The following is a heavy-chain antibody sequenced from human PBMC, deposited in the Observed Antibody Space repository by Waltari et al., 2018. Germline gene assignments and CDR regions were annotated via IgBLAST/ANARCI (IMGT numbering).Heavy chain of an antibody. CDR2: ISYNARNI. J-gene: IGHJ6*02. CDR1: AFTFSSYA. D-gene: IGHD3-22*01. Sequence: QVQLVESGGGVVQPGRSLRRSCEASAFTFSSYARHWVRQAPGKGLEWVAVISYNARNIYYVDSVKGRFTISRDNSKKTLYLQMNSLRAEDTAVYYCARDYCDRTNCHGMDVWGQGTTVTVSS. CDR3: ARDYCDRTNCHGMDV. V-gene: IGHV3-30*04.